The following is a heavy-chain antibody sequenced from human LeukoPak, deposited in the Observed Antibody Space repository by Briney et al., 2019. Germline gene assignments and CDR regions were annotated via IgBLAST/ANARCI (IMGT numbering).Heavy chain of an antibody. D-gene: IGHD6-19*01. CDR2: ISSSSSYT. Sequence: PGGSLRLSCAASGFTFSDYYMSWIRQAPGKGLEWVSYISSSSSYTNYADSVKGRFTISRDNAKNSLYLRMNSLRAEDTAVYYCARPYSSGWYGGFDLWGRGTLVTVSS. J-gene: IGHJ2*01. CDR1: GFTFSDYY. CDR3: ARPYSSGWYGGFDL. V-gene: IGHV3-11*03.